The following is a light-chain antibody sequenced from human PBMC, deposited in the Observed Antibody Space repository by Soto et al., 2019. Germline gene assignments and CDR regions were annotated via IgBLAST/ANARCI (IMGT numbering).Light chain of an antibody. CDR3: SSYRRSNSRV. J-gene: IGLJ1*01. V-gene: IGLV2-14*01. Sequence: QSVLTQPASVSGSPGQSITISCTGTSSDVGGYNYVSWYQQHPGKAPKLMIYDVNNRPSGVSNRFSGSKSGNTASLTISGLQAEDEADYYCSSYRRSNSRVFGTGTKLTVL. CDR1: SSDVGGYNY. CDR2: DVN.